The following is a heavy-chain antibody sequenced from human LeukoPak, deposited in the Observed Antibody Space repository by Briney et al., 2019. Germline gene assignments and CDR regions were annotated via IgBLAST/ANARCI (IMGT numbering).Heavy chain of an antibody. Sequence: SQALSLTCTASGGSISSGEYYWSWIRQPPGKGLEWIGEINHSGSTYYNPSLKSRVTISVDTSKNQFSLKLSSVTAADTAVYYCARHAGCSSTSCYTEIDYWGQGTLVTVSS. V-gene: IGHV4-30-4*08. CDR3: ARHAGCSSTSCYTEIDY. CDR2: INHSGST. D-gene: IGHD2-2*02. J-gene: IGHJ4*02. CDR1: GGSISSGEYY.